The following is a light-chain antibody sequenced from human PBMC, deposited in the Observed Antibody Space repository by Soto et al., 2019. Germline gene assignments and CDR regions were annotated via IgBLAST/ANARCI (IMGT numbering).Light chain of an antibody. CDR3: HQYNNGPRT. Sequence: IGLTQSASPLSVSPGESATLSCRASQCFXSNVAWSQREPGQAPRVLXAGASTRANGSPASLSGSGSGTEFTRTISSPHSDYCACYYWHQYNNGPRTFGQGTNVDIK. V-gene: IGKV3-15*01. CDR2: GAS. CDR1: QCFXSN. J-gene: IGKJ1*01.